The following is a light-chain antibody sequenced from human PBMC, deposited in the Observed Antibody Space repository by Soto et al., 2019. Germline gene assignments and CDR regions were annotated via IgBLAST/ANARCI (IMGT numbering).Light chain of an antibody. CDR2: EVS. CDR1: SSDVGGYNY. V-gene: IGLV2-14*01. CDR3: SSYTSISTYV. J-gene: IGLJ1*01. Sequence: QSALTQPASVSGSPGQSITISCTGTSSDVGGYNYVSWYQHHPGKAPRLMIYEVSNRPSGVSDRFSGSKSGNTASLTISGLLDEDEADYYCSSYTSISTYVFGTGTKVTVL.